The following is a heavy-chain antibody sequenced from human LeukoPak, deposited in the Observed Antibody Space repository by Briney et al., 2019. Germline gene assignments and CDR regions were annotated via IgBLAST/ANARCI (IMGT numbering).Heavy chain of an antibody. D-gene: IGHD2-2*01. V-gene: IGHV3-23*01. CDR2: ITGSGGST. CDR1: GFTFSSYA. CDR3: AKVGVVPAATPEAYYYYYYGMDV. J-gene: IGHJ6*02. Sequence: GGSLRLSCAASGFTFSSYAMSWVRQAPGKGLEWVSGITGSGGSTYYADSVKGRFTISRDNSKNTLYLQMHSLRGEDTAVYYCAKVGVVPAATPEAYYYYYYGMDVWGQGTTVTVSS.